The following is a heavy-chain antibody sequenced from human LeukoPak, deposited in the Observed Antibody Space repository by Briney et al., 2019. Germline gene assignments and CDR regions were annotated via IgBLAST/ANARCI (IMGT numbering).Heavy chain of an antibody. V-gene: IGHV4-34*01. J-gene: IGHJ6*02. CDR1: GGSFSGYY. D-gene: IGHD6-13*01. CDR2: INHSGST. CDR3: ARALLVRYSSSYPRGGGMDV. Sequence: PSETLSLTCAVYGGSFSGYYWSWIRQPPGKGLEWIGEINHSGSTNYNPSLKSRVTISVDTSKNQFSLKLSSVTAADTAVYYCARALLVRYSSSYPRGGGMDVWGQGITVTVSS.